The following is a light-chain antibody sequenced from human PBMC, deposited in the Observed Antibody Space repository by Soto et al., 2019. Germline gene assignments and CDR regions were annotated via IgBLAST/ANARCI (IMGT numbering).Light chain of an antibody. Sequence: QAVVTQEPSLTVSPGGTVTRTCGSSTGVVTSGHYPYWFQQKPGQAPKTLIYETSNKHSWTPARFSGSLLGGKAALTLSGAQPEDEAEYYCLLSYSGPRVFGGGTKVTVL. CDR2: ETS. CDR1: TGVVTSGHY. V-gene: IGLV7-46*01. J-gene: IGLJ2*01. CDR3: LLSYSGPRV.